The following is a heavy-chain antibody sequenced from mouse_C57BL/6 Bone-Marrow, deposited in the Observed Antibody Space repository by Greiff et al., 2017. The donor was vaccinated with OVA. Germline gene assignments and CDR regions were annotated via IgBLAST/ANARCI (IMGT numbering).Heavy chain of an antibody. CDR2: IFPGSGST. V-gene: IGHV1-75*01. CDR3: ARGEIYYYGSSSLYYAMDY. D-gene: IGHD1-1*01. CDR1: GYTFTDYY. Sequence: VQLQQSGPELVKPGASVKISCKASGYTFTDYYINWVKQRPGQGLEWIGWIFPGSGSTYYNEKFKGKATLTVDKSSSTAYMLLSSLTSEDSAVYFCARGEIYYYGSSSLYYAMDYWGQGTSVTVSS. J-gene: IGHJ4*01.